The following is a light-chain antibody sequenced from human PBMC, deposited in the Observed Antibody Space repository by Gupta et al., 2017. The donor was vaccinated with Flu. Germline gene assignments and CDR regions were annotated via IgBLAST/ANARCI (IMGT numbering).Light chain of an antibody. CDR2: VNT. Sequence: TISCTGSSSNIGAAYDVHWYQQLPGTAPKVLIYVNTNRPSGVPDRFSGSQSGTSASLAITGLQAEDEADYYCQSYDSSLSGSTVFGGGTRLSVL. CDR3: QSYDSSLSGSTV. CDR1: SSNIGAAYD. J-gene: IGLJ2*01. V-gene: IGLV1-40*01.